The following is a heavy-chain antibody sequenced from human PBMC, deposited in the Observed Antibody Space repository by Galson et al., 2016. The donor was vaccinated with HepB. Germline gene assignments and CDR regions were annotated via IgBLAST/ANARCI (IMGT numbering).Heavy chain of an antibody. D-gene: IGHD3-10*01. J-gene: IGHJ6*02. V-gene: IGHV5-51*01. CDR3: ARASGSESHRFYYYAMDV. CDR1: GYNFTSYW. CDR2: IYPGGSGT. Sequence: QSGAEVKKPGESLKISCKGSGYNFTSYWIAWVRQMPGKDLEWVGVIYPGGSGTRYSPSFQGQVTISADRSISTAYLQWTSLRASDTAMYYCARASGSESHRFYYYAMDVWGQGTTVTVSS.